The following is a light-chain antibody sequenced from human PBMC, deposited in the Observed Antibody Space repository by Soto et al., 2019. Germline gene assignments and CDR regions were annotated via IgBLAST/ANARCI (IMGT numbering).Light chain of an antibody. CDR3: SLYTSRVTLVV. CDR1: SSDVGGYNY. CDR2: DVN. J-gene: IGLJ2*01. Sequence: QSALTQPASVSGSPGQSITISCTGISSDVGGYNYVSWYQQHPGKAPKLIIYDVNNRPSGVSNRFSGSKSGNTASLTVSGLQAEDEADYFCSLYTSRVTLVVFGGGTKLTVL. V-gene: IGLV2-14*01.